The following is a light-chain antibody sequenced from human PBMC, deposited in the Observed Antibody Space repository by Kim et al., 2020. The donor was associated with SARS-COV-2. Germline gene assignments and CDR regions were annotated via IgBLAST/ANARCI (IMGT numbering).Light chain of an antibody. Sequence: NVLTQSPATLSLSPGERATLSCRASQSVSSYLAWYQQKPGQAPRLLIYDASNRAAGIPARFSGSGSGTDFTLTISSLEPEDFAVYYCQQRSTWTFGQGTKVDIK. J-gene: IGKJ1*01. CDR2: DAS. CDR3: QQRSTWT. V-gene: IGKV3-11*01. CDR1: QSVSSY.